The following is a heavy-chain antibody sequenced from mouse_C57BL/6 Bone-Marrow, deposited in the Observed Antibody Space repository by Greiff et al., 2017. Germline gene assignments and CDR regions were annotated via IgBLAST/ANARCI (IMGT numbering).Heavy chain of an antibody. CDR1: GYTFTSYW. V-gene: IGHV1-50*01. J-gene: IGHJ1*03. CDR3: ASLYYGSSHWYFDV. Sequence: QVQLQQPGAELVKPGASVKLSCKASGYTFTSYWMQWVIQRPGQGLEWIGEIDPSDSYTNYNQKFKGKATLTVDTSSSTAYMQLSSLTSEDSAVYYCASLYYGSSHWYFDVWGTGTTVTVSS. CDR2: IDPSDSYT. D-gene: IGHD1-1*01.